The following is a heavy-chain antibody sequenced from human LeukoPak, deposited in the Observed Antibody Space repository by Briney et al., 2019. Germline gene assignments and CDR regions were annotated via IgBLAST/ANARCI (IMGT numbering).Heavy chain of an antibody. V-gene: IGHV3-48*03. CDR2: ISGSGGTI. J-gene: IGHJ4*02. D-gene: IGHD3-10*01. Sequence: GGSLRLSCAASGFAFSSYEMNWVRQAPGEGLEWVSYISGSGGTIYYADSVKGRFTISRDNAKNSLYLQMNSLRAEDTAVYYCVRDQYYGSGVFDYWGQGTLVTVSS. CDR1: GFAFSSYE. CDR3: VRDQYYGSGVFDY.